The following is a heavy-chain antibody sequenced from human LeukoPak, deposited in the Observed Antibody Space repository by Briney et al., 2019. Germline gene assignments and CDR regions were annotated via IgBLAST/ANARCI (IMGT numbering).Heavy chain of an antibody. CDR1: GFTFSSYA. J-gene: IGHJ4*02. Sequence: GGSLRLSCAASGFTFSSYAMSWVRQAPGKGLEWVALISTDGTNKNYADSVKGRFTISRDNSKNTLYLQMNSLRAEDTAVYYCAKDSSSSWFGGDSKWGQGTLVTVSS. V-gene: IGHV3-30*18. CDR2: ISTDGTNK. CDR3: AKDSSSSWFGGDSK. D-gene: IGHD6-13*01.